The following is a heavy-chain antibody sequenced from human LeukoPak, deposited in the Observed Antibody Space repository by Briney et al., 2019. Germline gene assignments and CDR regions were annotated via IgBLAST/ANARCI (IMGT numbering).Heavy chain of an antibody. D-gene: IGHD4-23*01. J-gene: IGHJ4*02. V-gene: IGHV3-48*02. CDR3: ARPTTVALDH. CDR2: ITISSRTI. Sequence: PGGSLRLSCAASGFTFSNYDMNWVRQPPGKGLEWASYITISSRTINYAHSVRGRFTLSRDNAKNSLFLQMDSRSDEHTAVYYCARPTTVALDHWGQGTLLPVSS. CDR1: GFTFSNYD.